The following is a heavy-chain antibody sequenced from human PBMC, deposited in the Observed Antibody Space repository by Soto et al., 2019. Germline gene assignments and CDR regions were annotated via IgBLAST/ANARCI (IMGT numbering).Heavy chain of an antibody. Sequence: ASVKVSWKVSGYTLSELSMHWVRQAPGKGLEWMGGFDPEDVKTIYAQKFQGRVTMTEDTSTDTAYMELSSLRSEDTAVYYCATDRAVPMDVWGQGTTVTVSS. D-gene: IGHD6-19*01. CDR3: ATDRAVPMDV. CDR2: FDPEDVKT. V-gene: IGHV1-24*01. J-gene: IGHJ6*02. CDR1: GYTLSELS.